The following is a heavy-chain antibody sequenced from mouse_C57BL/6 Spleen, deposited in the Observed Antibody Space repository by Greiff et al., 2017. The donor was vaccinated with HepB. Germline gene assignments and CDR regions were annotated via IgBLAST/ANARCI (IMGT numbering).Heavy chain of an antibody. CDR3: ASRIVIYYYGSSSYYFDY. D-gene: IGHD1-1*01. V-gene: IGHV1-81*01. CDR1: GYTFTSYG. CDR2: IYPRSGNT. J-gene: IGHJ2*01. Sequence: QVQLQQSGAELARPGASVKLSCKASGYTFTSYGISWVKQRTGQGLEWIGEIYPRSGNTYYNEKFKGKATLTADKSSSTSYMELRSLTSEDSAVYFCASRIVIYYYGSSSYYFDYWGQGTTLTVSS.